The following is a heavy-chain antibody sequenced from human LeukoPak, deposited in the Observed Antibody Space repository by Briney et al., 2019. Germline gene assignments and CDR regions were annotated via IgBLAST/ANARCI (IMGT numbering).Heavy chain of an antibody. CDR1: GYTFTSYP. CDR2: INPGGGST. CDR3: VRVGYCSSSRCQ. V-gene: IGHV1-46*01. D-gene: IGHD2-2*01. Sequence: GASVKVSCKASGYTFTSYPMQWVRQAPGQGLEWMGIINPGGGSTNYAQKFQGRVTMTRDTSTSTVYMELSSLRSEDTAVYYCVRVGYCSSSRCQWGQGTLVTVSS. J-gene: IGHJ4*02.